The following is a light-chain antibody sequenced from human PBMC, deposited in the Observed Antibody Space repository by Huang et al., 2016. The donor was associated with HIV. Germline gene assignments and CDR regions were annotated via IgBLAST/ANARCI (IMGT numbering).Light chain of an antibody. CDR1: QFVSNAY. CDR3: QQCGSPTWT. Sequence: EIVLTQSPGTLSLSPGDRATLSCRASQFVSNAYVAWYQHKPGQSPRLLIYGASMWSSGIPDRFSGSGFGTDFTLTISRLEPDDFAVYFCQQCGSPTWTFGQGTKVEIK. J-gene: IGKJ1*01. CDR2: GAS. V-gene: IGKV3-20*01.